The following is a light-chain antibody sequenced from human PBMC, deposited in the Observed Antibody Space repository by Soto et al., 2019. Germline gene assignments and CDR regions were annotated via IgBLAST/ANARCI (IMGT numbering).Light chain of an antibody. CDR2: GAS. CDR1: QSVSNN. Sequence: EIVMTQSPATLSVSPGERATLSCRASQSVSNNLAWYQQKPGQAPRLLIYGASTTATGIQARFSGGGSGTEFTLTIGSLQSEDFALYYCQQYNNWPHTFGQGTKVEIK. CDR3: QQYNNWPHT. J-gene: IGKJ1*01. V-gene: IGKV3-15*01.